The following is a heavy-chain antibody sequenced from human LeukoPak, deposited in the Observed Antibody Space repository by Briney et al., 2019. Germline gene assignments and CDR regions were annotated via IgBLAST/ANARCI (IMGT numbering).Heavy chain of an antibody. CDR1: GGSIGNYY. D-gene: IGHD6-19*01. CDR3: ARLDSSGWGYFDY. CDR2: IYYSGST. J-gene: IGHJ4*02. V-gene: IGHV4-59*01. Sequence: PSETLSLTCTVSGGSIGNYYYSWMRQPPGKGLEWIGYIYYSGSTNYNPSLKSRVTLSVDTSKNQFSLKLSSVTAEDTAVYYCARLDSSGWGYFDYWGQGTLVTVSS.